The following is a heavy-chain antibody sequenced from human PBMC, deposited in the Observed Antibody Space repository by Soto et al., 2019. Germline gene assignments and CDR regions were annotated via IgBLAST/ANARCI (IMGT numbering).Heavy chain of an antibody. Sequence: QVQLVQSGAEVKKPGASVKVSCKASGYTFTSYGISWVRQAPGQGLEWMGWISAYNGNTNYAQKLQGRVTMTTDTATSTAYMGLRSLGSDGTAVYYCARGGGYDFVWASYRYGSFDYWGQGTLVTVSS. V-gene: IGHV1-18*04. CDR2: ISAYNGNT. CDR3: ARGGGYDFVWASYRYGSFDY. J-gene: IGHJ4*02. D-gene: IGHD3-16*02. CDR1: GYTFTSYG.